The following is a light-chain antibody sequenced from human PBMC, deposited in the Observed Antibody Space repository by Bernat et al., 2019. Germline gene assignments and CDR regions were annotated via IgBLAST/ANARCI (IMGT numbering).Light chain of an antibody. CDR3: CSYAGSSTLV. J-gene: IGLJ2*01. V-gene: IGLV2-8*01. Sequence: QSALTQPPSASGSPGQSVTISCAGTSSDVGGYDYVSWYQRHPGKAPKLMIYEVSKRPSGVPNRFSGSKSGNTASLTVSGLQPEDEADYYCCSYAGSSTLVFGGGTKLTVL. CDR1: SSDVGGYDY. CDR2: EVS.